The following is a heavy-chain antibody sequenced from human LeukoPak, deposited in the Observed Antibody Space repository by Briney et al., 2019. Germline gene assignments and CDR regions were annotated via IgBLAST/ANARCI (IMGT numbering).Heavy chain of an antibody. CDR1: GFIFSDYY. J-gene: IGHJ4*02. CDR2: ISSSGSYI. V-gene: IGHV3-11*04. Sequence: GGSLRLSCAASGFIFSDYYMSWIRQAPGKGLEWVSYISSSGSYIYYADSVKGRFTISRDNAKNTLYLQMNSLGAEDTAVYYCARDPDYYGSGYTDYWGQGTLVTVSS. CDR3: ARDPDYYGSGYTDY. D-gene: IGHD3-10*01.